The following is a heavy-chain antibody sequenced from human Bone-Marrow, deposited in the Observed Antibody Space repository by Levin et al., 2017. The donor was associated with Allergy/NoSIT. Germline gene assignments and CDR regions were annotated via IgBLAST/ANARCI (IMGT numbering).Heavy chain of an antibody. Sequence: GESLKISCAASGFIFGSSGMHWVRQAPGKGLEWVALISHDGSKTYYADSVKGRFSISRDNSKNTVDLQMDNLTPDDTAVYHCARGNNGALPDPWGQGTLVIVSS. CDR1: GFIFGSSG. D-gene: IGHD1/OR15-1a*01. V-gene: IGHV3-30*03. CDR2: ISHDGSKT. J-gene: IGHJ5*02. CDR3: ARGNNGALPDP.